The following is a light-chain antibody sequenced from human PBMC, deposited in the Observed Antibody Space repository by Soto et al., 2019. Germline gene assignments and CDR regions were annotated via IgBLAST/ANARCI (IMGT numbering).Light chain of an antibody. Sequence: QSVLTRPPSVSAAPGQKVTISFSGSSSNIGGNSVSWYQQLPGTAPKLLIYDDNKRPSGIPDRFSGSKSGTSATLGITGFQTGDEADYYCGSWDSSLSAYVFGTGTKVTVL. CDR1: SSNIGGNS. J-gene: IGLJ1*01. CDR2: DDN. V-gene: IGLV1-51*01. CDR3: GSWDSSLSAYV.